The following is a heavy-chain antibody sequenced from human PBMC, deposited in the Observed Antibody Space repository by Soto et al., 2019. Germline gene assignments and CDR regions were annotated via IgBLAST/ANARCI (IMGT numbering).Heavy chain of an antibody. J-gene: IGHJ6*03. CDR3: TREAVVPAADSYYMDV. CDR1: GFTFGDYA. Sequence: SLRLSCTASGFTFGDYAMSWFRQAPGKGLEWVGFIRSKAYGGTTEYAASVKGRFTISRDDSKSIAYLQMNSLKTEDTAVYYCTREAVVPAADSYYMDVWGKGTTVTVS. V-gene: IGHV3-49*03. CDR2: IRSKAYGGTT. D-gene: IGHD2-2*01.